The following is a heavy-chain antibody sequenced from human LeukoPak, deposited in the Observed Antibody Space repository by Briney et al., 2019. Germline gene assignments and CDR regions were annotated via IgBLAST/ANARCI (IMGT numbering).Heavy chain of an antibody. CDR3: ARGSYYDSSGYYFDY. CDR2: VYHRGTT. Sequence: SETLSLTCAVSDYSISSGYYWGWIRQPPGKGLEWIGNVYHRGTTLYNPSLKSRVTISVDTSKNQFSLKLSSVTAADTAVYYCARGSYYDSSGYYFDYWGQGTLVTVSS. J-gene: IGHJ4*02. D-gene: IGHD3-22*01. CDR1: DYSISSGYY. V-gene: IGHV4-38-2*01.